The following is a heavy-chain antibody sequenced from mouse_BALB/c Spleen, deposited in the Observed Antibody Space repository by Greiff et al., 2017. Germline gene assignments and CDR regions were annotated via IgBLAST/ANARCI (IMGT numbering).Heavy chain of an antibody. CDR2: ISSGGSYT. J-gene: IGHJ4*01. CDR1: GFTFSSYT. CDR3: TRDPGSSYDYAMDD. D-gene: IGHD1-1*01. Sequence: EVHLVESGGGLVKPGGSLKLSCAASGFTFSSYTMSWVRQTPEKRLEWVATISSGGSYTYYPDSVKGRFTISRDNAKNTLYLQMSSLKSEDTAMYYCTRDPGSSYDYAMDDWGQGTSVTVSS. V-gene: IGHV5-6-4*01.